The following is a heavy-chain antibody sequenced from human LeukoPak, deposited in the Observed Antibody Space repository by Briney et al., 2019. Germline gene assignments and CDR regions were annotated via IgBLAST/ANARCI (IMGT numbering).Heavy chain of an antibody. CDR3: ATGDSWDYYFDY. CDR2: MNPNSGNT. V-gene: IGHV1-8*01. Sequence: ASVKVSCKASGYTFTSYDINWVRQATGQGLEWMGWMNPNSGNTGYAQKFQGRVTMTRNTSISTAYMELSSLRSEDTAVYYCATGDSWDYYFDYWGQGTLVTVSS. CDR1: GYTFTSYD. J-gene: IGHJ4*02. D-gene: IGHD3-22*01.